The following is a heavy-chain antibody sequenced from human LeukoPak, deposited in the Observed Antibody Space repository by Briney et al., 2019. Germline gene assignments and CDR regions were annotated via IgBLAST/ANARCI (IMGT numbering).Heavy chain of an antibody. CDR2: IYYSGST. J-gene: IGHJ4*02. CDR1: GDSISSSGYY. V-gene: IGHV4-39*07. Sequence: PSETLSLTCTVSGDSISSSGYYWGWIRQPPGKGLEGIGSIYYSGSTNYNPSLKSRVTISVDTSKNQFSLKLSSVTAADTAVYYCARYPMTYCSSSSCTDYWGQGTLVTVSS. D-gene: IGHD2-2*01. CDR3: ARYPMTYCSSSSCTDY.